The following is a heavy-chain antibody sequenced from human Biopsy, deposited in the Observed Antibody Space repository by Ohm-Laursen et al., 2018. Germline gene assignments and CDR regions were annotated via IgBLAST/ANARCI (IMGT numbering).Heavy chain of an antibody. CDR1: GYTFTSYE. CDR3: ARADPPLFYYGSGSSNWFGP. D-gene: IGHD3-10*01. V-gene: IGHV1-8*01. CDR2: MNPDSGNT. Sequence: ASVKASCKPSGYTFTSYEINWVRQATGQGLEWMGWMNPDSGNTGYAQNFQGRVTMTRNTSISTAYMELSSLRSEDTAVYFCARADPPLFYYGSGSSNWFGPWGQGTLVTVSS. J-gene: IGHJ5*02.